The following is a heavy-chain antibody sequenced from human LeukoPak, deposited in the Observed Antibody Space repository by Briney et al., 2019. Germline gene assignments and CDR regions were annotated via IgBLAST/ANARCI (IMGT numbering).Heavy chain of an antibody. J-gene: IGHJ4*02. V-gene: IGHV1-46*01. CDR2: VYATGGVA. CDR1: GHTFTNYH. Sequence: ASVKVSCKASGHTFTNYHIHWVRQAPGQGVEWMGAVYATGGVAINTQTFPVRVTMTRDTSTGTVYMELSSLRFGDTAIYYCATEAPRSYYFDYWGQGIQVTVSS. CDR3: ATEAPRSYYFDY.